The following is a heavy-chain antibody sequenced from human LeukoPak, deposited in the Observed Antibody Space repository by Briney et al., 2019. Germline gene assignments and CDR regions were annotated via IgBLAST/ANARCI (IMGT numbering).Heavy chain of an antibody. CDR3: ARDGTWFGELFVY. V-gene: IGHV3-48*01. Sequence: GGSLRLSCAASGFTFSSYAMSWVRQAPGKGLEWVSYISSSSSTIYYADSVKGRFTISRDNAKNSLYLQMNSLRAEDTAVYYCARDGTWFGELFVYWGQGTLVTVSS. CDR1: GFTFSSYA. CDR2: ISSSSSTI. J-gene: IGHJ4*02. D-gene: IGHD3-10*01.